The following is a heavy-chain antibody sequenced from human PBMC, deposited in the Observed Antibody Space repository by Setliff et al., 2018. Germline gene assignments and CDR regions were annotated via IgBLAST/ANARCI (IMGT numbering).Heavy chain of an antibody. CDR2: ISYSGAT. CDR3: ARHGLHCTNGICPPPFDP. Sequence: SETLSLTCTVSSGSVSSGSYYWSWIRQPPGKGLQWIGYISYSGATNYNPSLKSRVTISVDTSKNQFSLKMTSVTAADTAVYYCARHGLHCTNGICPPPFDPWGQGTLVTVSS. CDR1: SGSVSSGSYY. D-gene: IGHD2-8*01. V-gene: IGHV4-61*01. J-gene: IGHJ5*02.